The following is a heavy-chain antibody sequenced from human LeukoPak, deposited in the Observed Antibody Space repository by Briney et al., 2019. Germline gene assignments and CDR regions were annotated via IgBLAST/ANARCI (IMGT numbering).Heavy chain of an antibody. Sequence: GGSLRLSCVASGFSFSYHGMNWVRLAPGKGLEWVSGVSPPGGGTYYADSVKGRFTISRDNAKNSLYLQMNSLRAEDTAVYYCARDLAHLDYWGQGTLVTVSS. CDR3: ARDLAHLDY. V-gene: IGHV3-21*01. J-gene: IGHJ4*02. CDR1: GFSFSYHG. CDR2: VSPPGGGT.